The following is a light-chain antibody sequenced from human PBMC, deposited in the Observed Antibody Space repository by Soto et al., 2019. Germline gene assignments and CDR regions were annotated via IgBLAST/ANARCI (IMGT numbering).Light chain of an antibody. CDR2: LGS. V-gene: IGKV2-28*01. J-gene: IGKJ1*01. CDR1: QSLLHSNGYNY. Sequence: DIVMTQSPLSLPVTPGEPASISCRSSQSLLHSNGYNYLDWYLQKPGQSPQLLIYLGSNRASGVPDRFSGSGSGTDFTLKISRVEAEDVGVYYCMQALXTPWTFGQGTKVAIK. CDR3: MQALXTPWT.